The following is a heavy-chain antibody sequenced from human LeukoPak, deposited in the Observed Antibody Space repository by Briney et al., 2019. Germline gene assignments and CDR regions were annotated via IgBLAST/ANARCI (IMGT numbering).Heavy chain of an antibody. V-gene: IGHV3-30*18. D-gene: IGHD3-10*01. CDR2: ISYDGSNK. Sequence: PGGSLRLSCAASGFTFSSYGMHWVRQAPGKGLEWVAVISYDGSNKYYADSVKGRFTISRDNSKNTLYLQMNSLRAEDTAVYYCAKDHYYGSGGYPYTPDYWGQGTLVTVSS. J-gene: IGHJ4*02. CDR3: AKDHYYGSGGYPYTPDY. CDR1: GFTFSSYG.